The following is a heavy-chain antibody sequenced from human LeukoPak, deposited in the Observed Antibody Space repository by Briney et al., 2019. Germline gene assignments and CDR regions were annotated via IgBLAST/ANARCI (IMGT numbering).Heavy chain of an antibody. Sequence: GRSLRLSCAASGFTFSSYGMHWVRQAPGKGLEWVAVISYDGSNKYYADSVKGRFTISRDNSKNTLYLQMNSLRAEDTAVYYCAKDRPVWSGYCFDYWGQGTLATVSS. CDR1: GFTFSSYG. J-gene: IGHJ4*02. CDR3: AKDRPVWSGYCFDY. V-gene: IGHV3-30*18. CDR2: ISYDGSNK. D-gene: IGHD3-3*01.